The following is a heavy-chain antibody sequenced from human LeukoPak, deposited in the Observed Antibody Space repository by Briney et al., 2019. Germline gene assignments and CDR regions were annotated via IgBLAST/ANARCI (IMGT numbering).Heavy chain of an antibody. Sequence: GGSLRLSCAASGFTFSDYYMSWIRQAPGKGLEWLSYINIGGTNTHYADSVKGRFTISRDNAKKSLYLEMTNLRAEDTAVYFCAKRGVVIRVILVGFHKEAYYFDSWGQGALVTVSS. D-gene: IGHD3-22*01. V-gene: IGHV3-11*01. CDR3: AKRGVVIRVILVGFHKEAYYFDS. CDR1: GFTFSDYY. J-gene: IGHJ4*02. CDR2: INIGGTNT.